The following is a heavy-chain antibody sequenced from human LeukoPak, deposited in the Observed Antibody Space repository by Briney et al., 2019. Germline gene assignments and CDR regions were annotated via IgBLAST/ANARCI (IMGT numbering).Heavy chain of an antibody. CDR1: GFTFSSYW. CDR2: ISGSGGST. J-gene: IGHJ3*02. D-gene: IGHD3-22*01. V-gene: IGHV3-23*01. CDR3: AKGFYDSSGYYFPDAFDI. Sequence: GGSLRLSCAASGFTFSSYWMSWVRQAPGKGLEWVSAISGSGGSTYYADSVKGRFTISRDNSKNTLYLQMNSLRAEDTAVYYCAKGFYDSSGYYFPDAFDIWGQGTMVTVSS.